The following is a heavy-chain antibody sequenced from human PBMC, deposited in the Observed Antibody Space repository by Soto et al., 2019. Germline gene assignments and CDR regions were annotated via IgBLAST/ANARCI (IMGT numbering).Heavy chain of an antibody. Sequence: GGSLRLSCAASGFTFSSYAMSWVRQAPGKGLEWVSAISSSGESTYYADSVKGRFTMSRDNSKNTLYLQMNSLRAEDTAVYYCAALQWYSSSWWYGFQHWGQGTLVTVSS. V-gene: IGHV3-23*01. D-gene: IGHD6-13*01. CDR1: GFTFSSYA. J-gene: IGHJ1*01. CDR2: ISSSGEST. CDR3: AALQWYSSSWWYGFQH.